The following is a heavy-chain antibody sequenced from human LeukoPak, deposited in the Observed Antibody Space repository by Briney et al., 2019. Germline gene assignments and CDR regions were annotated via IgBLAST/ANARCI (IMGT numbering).Heavy chain of an antibody. Sequence: GGSLRLSCAASGFTFSSYDMYWVRQAPGKGLDWVAFVRYDGSQKYYADSVKGRFTLSRDNSKNTLYLQMNSLRAEDTAVFYCAKGGARLHFYYFDYWGQGTLVTVSS. CDR2: VRYDGSQK. J-gene: IGHJ4*02. D-gene: IGHD1-26*01. V-gene: IGHV3-30*02. CDR3: AKGGARLHFYYFDY. CDR1: GFTFSSYD.